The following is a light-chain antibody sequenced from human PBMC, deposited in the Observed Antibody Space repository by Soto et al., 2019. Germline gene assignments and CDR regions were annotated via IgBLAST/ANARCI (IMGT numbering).Light chain of an antibody. Sequence: DIQMTQSPSSLFASVGDRVTITCQASQDISDFLNWYHQKPGKAPKVLIYDASNLQTGVPSRFSGRRSGTEFTFTISSLQPDDTGTYYCQQYHDLPITFGQGTRLEIK. V-gene: IGKV1-33*01. CDR3: QQYHDLPIT. J-gene: IGKJ5*01. CDR1: QDISDF. CDR2: DAS.